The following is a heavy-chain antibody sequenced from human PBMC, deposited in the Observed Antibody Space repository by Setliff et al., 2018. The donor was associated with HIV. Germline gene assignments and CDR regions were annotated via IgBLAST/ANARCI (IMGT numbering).Heavy chain of an antibody. J-gene: IGHJ6*02. CDR3: ARDLDIVVVVAATEYGMDV. CDR2: INPNSGGT. V-gene: IGHV1-2*02. D-gene: IGHD2-15*01. CDR1: GYTFTGYY. Sequence: ASVKVSCKSSGYTFTGYYMHWVRQAPGQGLEWMGWINPNSGGTNYAQKFQGRVTMTRDTSISTAYMELSRLRSDDTAVYYCARDLDIVVVVAATEYGMDVWGQGTTVTVSS.